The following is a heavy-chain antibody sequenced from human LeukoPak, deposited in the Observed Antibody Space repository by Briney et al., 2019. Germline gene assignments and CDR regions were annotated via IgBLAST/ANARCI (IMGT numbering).Heavy chain of an antibody. CDR3: AKDRSRVDSSGWSEAFFDY. V-gene: IGHV3-23*01. CDR1: GFTFSSYA. D-gene: IGHD6-19*01. J-gene: IGHJ4*02. Sequence: GGSLRLSCAASGFTFSSYAMSWVRQAPGKGLEWVSAISGSGGSTYYADSVKGRFTISRDNSKNTLYLQMNSVRAADTAVYCCAKDRSRVDSSGWSEAFFDYWGQGTLVTVSS. CDR2: ISGSGGST.